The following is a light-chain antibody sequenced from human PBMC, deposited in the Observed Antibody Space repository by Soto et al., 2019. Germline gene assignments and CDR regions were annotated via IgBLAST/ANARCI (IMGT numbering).Light chain of an antibody. CDR2: GAS. V-gene: IGKV3-15*01. CDR3: QQYINWSWA. CDR1: QSVRSN. Sequence: EIVMTQSPATLSVSPGERATLSCRASQSVRSNLAWYQQKPGQAPRLLIYGASTRATGIPARFSGSGPGTEFTLTITSLQSEDFAVYYCQQYINWSWAFGQGTKVDIK. J-gene: IGKJ1*01.